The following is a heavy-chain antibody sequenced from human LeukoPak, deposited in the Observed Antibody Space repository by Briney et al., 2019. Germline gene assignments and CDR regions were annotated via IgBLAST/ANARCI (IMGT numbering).Heavy chain of an antibody. Sequence: VASVKVSCKASGYTFTSYGISWVRQAPGQGLEWMGWISAYNGNTNYAQKLQGRVTMTTDTSTSTAYMELRSLRSDDTAVYYCARAKRVGTMVRGADYYYYMDVWGKGTTVTISS. CDR2: ISAYNGNT. CDR3: ARAKRVGTMVRGADYYYYMDV. V-gene: IGHV1-18*01. D-gene: IGHD3-10*01. CDR1: GYTFTSYG. J-gene: IGHJ6*03.